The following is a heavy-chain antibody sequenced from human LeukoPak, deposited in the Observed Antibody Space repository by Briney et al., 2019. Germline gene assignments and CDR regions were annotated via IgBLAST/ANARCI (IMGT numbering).Heavy chain of an antibody. CDR2: IYYSGST. J-gene: IGHJ6*02. CDR1: GGSISSSNYY. CDR3: ARDLPYYDFWSGLFNYYYGMDV. Sequence: PSETLSLTCTVSGGSISSSNYYWGWIRQPPGKGLEWIGSIYYSGSTFYNPSLKSRVTISVDTSKNQFSLKLSSVTAADTAVYYCARDLPYYDFWSGLFNYYYGMDVWGQGTTVTVSS. D-gene: IGHD3-3*01. V-gene: IGHV4-39*02.